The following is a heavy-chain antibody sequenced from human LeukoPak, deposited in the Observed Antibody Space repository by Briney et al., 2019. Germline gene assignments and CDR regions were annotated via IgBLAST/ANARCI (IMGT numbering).Heavy chain of an antibody. D-gene: IGHD5-18*01. CDR1: GGSISGYY. Sequence: PSETLSLTCTVSGGSISGYYWNWIRQPPGKGLEWIGYIYYSGSTNYNPSLKSRVTISVDTSKNQFSLKLRSVTAADTAVYYCARDRLNGYSFAFDYWGQGTLVTVSS. CDR2: IYYSGST. CDR3: ARDRLNGYSFAFDY. J-gene: IGHJ4*02. V-gene: IGHV4-59*01.